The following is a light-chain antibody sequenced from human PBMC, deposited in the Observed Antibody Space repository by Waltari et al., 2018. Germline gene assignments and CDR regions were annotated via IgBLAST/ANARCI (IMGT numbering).Light chain of an antibody. J-gene: IGKJ4*01. Sequence: DIVMTQSPDSLAVSLGERATINCKSRQSVLYSSNNKNYLTWYQHKPGQPPNLLIYWASTRESGVPDRFSGSGSGTDFTLTISSLQAEDVAVYYCQQYYSSPRTFGGGTKVEIK. CDR2: WAS. CDR3: QQYYSSPRT. CDR1: QSVLYSSNNKNY. V-gene: IGKV4-1*01.